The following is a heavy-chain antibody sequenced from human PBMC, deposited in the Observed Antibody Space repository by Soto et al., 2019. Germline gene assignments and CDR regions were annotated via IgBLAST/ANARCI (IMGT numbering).Heavy chain of an antibody. Sequence: SVKVSCKASGGTFSSYAISWVRQAPGQGLEWMGGIIPIFGTANYAQKFQGRVTITADESTSTAYMELSSLRSEDTAVYYCARLPLKGPGAFDIWGQGTMVTVS. V-gene: IGHV1-69*13. CDR1: GGTFSSYA. J-gene: IGHJ3*02. CDR2: IIPIFGTA. CDR3: ARLPLKGPGAFDI.